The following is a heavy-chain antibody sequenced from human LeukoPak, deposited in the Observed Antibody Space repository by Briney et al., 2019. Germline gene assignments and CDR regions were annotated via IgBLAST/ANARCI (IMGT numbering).Heavy chain of an antibody. J-gene: IGHJ3*02. CDR1: GGSISSYY. V-gene: IGHV4-59*01. CDR2: IYYSGST. Sequence: SETLSLTCTVSGGSISSYYWSWIRQPPGKGLEWIGYIYYSGSTNYNPSLESRVTISVDTSKNQFSLKLSSVTAADTAVYYCATQLAMIVVANDAFDIWGQGTMVTVSS. CDR3: ATQLAMIVVANDAFDI. D-gene: IGHD3-22*01.